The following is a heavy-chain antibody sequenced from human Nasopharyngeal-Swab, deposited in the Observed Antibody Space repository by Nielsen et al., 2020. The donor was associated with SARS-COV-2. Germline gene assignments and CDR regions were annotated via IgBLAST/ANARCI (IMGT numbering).Heavy chain of an antibody. CDR2: INHSGST. Sequence: RQAPGKGLEWIGEINHSGSTNYNLSLKSRVTISVDTSKNQLSLKLSSVTAADTAVYYCARSCRVVTAIRFAFDIWGQGTMVTVSS. J-gene: IGHJ3*02. CDR3: ARSCRVVTAIRFAFDI. V-gene: IGHV4-34*01. D-gene: IGHD2-21*02.